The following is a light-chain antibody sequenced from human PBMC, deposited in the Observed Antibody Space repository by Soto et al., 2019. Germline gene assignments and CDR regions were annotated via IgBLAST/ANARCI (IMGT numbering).Light chain of an antibody. J-gene: IGKJ5*01. CDR3: QQLNNYPVT. V-gene: IGKV1-9*01. CDR1: QDINSY. CDR2: AAS. Sequence: DIQLTQSPSFLSASVGDRVTITFRASQDINSYLAWYQQKPGKAPNLLIYAASTLQSGVPSRFSGSGSGTEFTLTITSLQPEDFATYYCQQLNNYPVTFGQGTRLEIK.